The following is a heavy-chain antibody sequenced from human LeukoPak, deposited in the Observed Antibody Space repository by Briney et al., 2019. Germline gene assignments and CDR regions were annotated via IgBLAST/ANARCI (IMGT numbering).Heavy chain of an antibody. J-gene: IGHJ4*02. V-gene: IGHV3-30*04. Sequence: GGSLRLSCAASGFTFSSYAMHWVRQAPGKGLEWVAVISYDGSNKYYADSVKGRFTISRDNSKNTLYLQMNSLRAEDTAVYYCARDNWGDGGYYRTLDYWGQGTLVTVSS. D-gene: IGHD3-22*01. CDR1: GFTFSSYA. CDR2: ISYDGSNK. CDR3: ARDNWGDGGYYRTLDY.